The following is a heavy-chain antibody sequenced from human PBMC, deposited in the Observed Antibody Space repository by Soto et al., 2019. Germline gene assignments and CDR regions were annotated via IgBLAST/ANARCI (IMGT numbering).Heavy chain of an antibody. D-gene: IGHD3-10*01. V-gene: IGHV3-30*02. CDR3: TTHHQFISQGPKLDY. Sequence: PGGSLRLSCAASGFTFSSYGMHWVRQAPGKGLEWVAVIWYDGSNKYYADSVKGQFTISRDNSKNTLYLQMNSLRPEDTAVYYCTTHHQFISQGPKLDYWGLGTLVTVSS. CDR1: GFTFSSYG. J-gene: IGHJ4*02. CDR2: IWYDGSNK.